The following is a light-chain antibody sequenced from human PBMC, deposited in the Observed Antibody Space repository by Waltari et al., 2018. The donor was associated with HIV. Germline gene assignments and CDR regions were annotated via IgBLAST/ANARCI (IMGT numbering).Light chain of an antibody. J-gene: IGLJ3*02. CDR3: GTWDSSLSAGWV. V-gene: IGLV1-51*01. CDR1: SSNIGNNY. Sequence: QSVLTQPPSVSAAPGQQVTISYSGSSSNIGNNYVSWYQQLPGTAPKLLIYDNNKRPSGIPDRFSGSKSGTSATLGITGLQTGDEADYYCGTWDSSLSAGWVFGGGTKLTVL. CDR2: DNN.